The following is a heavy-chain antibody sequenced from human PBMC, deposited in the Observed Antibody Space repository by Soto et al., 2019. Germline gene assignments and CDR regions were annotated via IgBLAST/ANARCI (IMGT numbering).Heavy chain of an antibody. V-gene: IGHV1-46*01. J-gene: IGHJ4*02. CDR1: GYTFTRYY. CDR3: ARDSTLAY. Sequence: QVHLVHSGAEVKKPGASVKVSCKASGYTFTRYYMHLVRQAPGQGLEWMGIINPSGGGTSYAQKFQGRVTMTGDTSTTTVYMELSSLRSEYTAVYYCARDSTLAYCGQGTLVIVSS. CDR2: INPSGGGT.